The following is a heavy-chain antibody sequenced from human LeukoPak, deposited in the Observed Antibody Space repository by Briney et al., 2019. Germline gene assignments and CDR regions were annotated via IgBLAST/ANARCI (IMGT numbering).Heavy chain of an antibody. V-gene: IGHV5-51*01. Sequence: GGALKISLKGSGYSFTSYWIGWGRPMPGKGVEGMGIIYPGDSYPRYSPSFPGQVPISADKSISTAYLQWSSLKASDTAMYYCARLESSIASTYSLDYWGQGTLVTVSS. CDR2: IYPGDSYP. CDR1: GYSFTSYW. J-gene: IGHJ4*02. CDR3: ARLESSIASTYSLDY. D-gene: IGHD6-6*01.